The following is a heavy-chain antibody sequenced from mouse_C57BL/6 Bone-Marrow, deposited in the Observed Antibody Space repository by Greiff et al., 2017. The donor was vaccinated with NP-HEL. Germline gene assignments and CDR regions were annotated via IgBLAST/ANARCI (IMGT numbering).Heavy chain of an antibody. Sequence: EVQLVESGPGMVKPSQSLSLTCTVTGYSITSGYDWHWIRHFPGNKLEWMGYISYSGSTNYNPSLKSRISITHDTSKNHFFLKLNSVTTEDTATYYCARGGLRSWFAYWGQGTLVTVSA. J-gene: IGHJ3*01. CDR1: GYSITSGYD. CDR2: ISYSGST. V-gene: IGHV3-1*01. D-gene: IGHD2-4*01. CDR3: ARGGLRSWFAY.